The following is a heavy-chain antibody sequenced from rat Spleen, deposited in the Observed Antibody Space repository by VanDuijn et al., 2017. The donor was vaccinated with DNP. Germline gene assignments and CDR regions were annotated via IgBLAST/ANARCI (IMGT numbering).Heavy chain of an antibody. CDR3: AGRPPPTRGPFDY. CDR2: ITYDGGNT. Sequence: EVQLVESGGGLVQPGRSMKLSCAASGFTFSSFAMAWVRQTPTKGLEWVASITYDGGNTYYRDSVKGRFTISRDLARSSLYLQMDSLRSEDTSTYYCAGRPPPTRGPFDYWGQGVTVTVSS. D-gene: IGHD1-4*01. J-gene: IGHJ2*01. V-gene: IGHV5-25*01. CDR1: GFTFSSFA.